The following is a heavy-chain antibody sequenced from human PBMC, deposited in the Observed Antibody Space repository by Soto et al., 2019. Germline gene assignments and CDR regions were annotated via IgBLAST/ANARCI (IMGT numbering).Heavy chain of an antibody. Sequence: SETLSLTCADYGGSVSGCYSSWISQPPGKGMEWIGEINHSGSTNYNPSTKSRGTITVDTTKNQFSLKLSSVTAADTAVYNCARRGVLRFLDWLFDYYYYGMDVWGQGTTVTVSS. CDR1: GGSVSGCY. CDR2: INHSGST. CDR3: ARRGVLRFLDWLFDYYYYGMDV. D-gene: IGHD3-3*01. V-gene: IGHV4-34*01. J-gene: IGHJ6*02.